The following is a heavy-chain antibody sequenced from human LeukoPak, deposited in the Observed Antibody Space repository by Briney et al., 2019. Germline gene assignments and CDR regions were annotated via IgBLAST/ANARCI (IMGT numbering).Heavy chain of an antibody. CDR1: GFTFSSYW. J-gene: IGHJ4*02. D-gene: IGHD6-6*01. CDR2: INSDGSST. V-gene: IGHV3-74*01. CDR3: AKDTLSSSCDY. Sequence: PGGSLRLSCAASGFTFSSYWMHWVRQAPGKGLVWVSRINSDGSSTSYADSVKGRFTISRDNAKNTLYLQMNSLRAEDTAVYYCAKDTLSSSCDYWGQGTLVTVSS.